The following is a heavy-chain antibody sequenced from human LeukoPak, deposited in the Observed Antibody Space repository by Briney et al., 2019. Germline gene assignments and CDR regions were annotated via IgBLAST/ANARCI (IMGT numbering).Heavy chain of an antibody. D-gene: IGHD3-22*01. CDR1: GYTFTGYY. CDR2: VNPHSGGT. V-gene: IGHV1-2*02. CDR3: ARTDNKYDSRLILN. Sequence: ASVKVSCKASGYTFTGYYMHWVRQAPGQGLEWMGWVNPHSGGTNFASGFRGRVTFTRDTSINTAYMEMSSLTSDDAAVYYCARTDNKYDSRLILNWGQGTQVTVSS. J-gene: IGHJ4*01.